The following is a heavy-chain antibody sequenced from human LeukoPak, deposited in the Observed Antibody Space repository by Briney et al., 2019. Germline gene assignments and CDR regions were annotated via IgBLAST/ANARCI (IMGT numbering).Heavy chain of an antibody. V-gene: IGHV1-46*01. CDR2: INPSGGTT. CDR3: ARAPDDYDFWSGPFDY. J-gene: IGHJ4*02. D-gene: IGHD3-3*01. Sequence: GASVKVSCKASGYTFTSYYIHWVRQAPGQGLEWMGIINPSGGTTSYAQKFQGRVTMTTDTSTSTAYMELRSLRSDDTAVYYCARAPDDYDFWSGPFDYWGRGTLVTVSS. CDR1: GYTFTSYY.